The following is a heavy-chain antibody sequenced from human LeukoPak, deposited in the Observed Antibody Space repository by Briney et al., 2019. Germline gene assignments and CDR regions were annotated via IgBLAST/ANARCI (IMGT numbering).Heavy chain of an antibody. J-gene: IGHJ4*02. CDR2: INPNSGGT. Sequence: ASVKVSCKASGYTFTGYYMHWVRQAPGQGLEWMGWINPNSGGTNYAQKFQGRVTMTRDTSISTAYMELSRLRSDDTAVYYCARVYYYDSGGYYPDYWGQGTLVTVSS. CDR3: ARVYYYDSGGYYPDY. CDR1: GYTFTGYY. V-gene: IGHV1-2*02. D-gene: IGHD3-22*01.